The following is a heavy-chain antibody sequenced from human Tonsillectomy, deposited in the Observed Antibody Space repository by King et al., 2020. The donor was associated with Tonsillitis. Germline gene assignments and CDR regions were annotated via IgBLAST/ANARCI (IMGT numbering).Heavy chain of an antibody. J-gene: IGHJ4*02. V-gene: IGHV5-51*03. D-gene: IGHD5-12*01. CDR2: IYPGDSET. CDR1: GSNFAHYW. Sequence: VQLGESGAEVKKTGESLKISCKGSGSNFAHYWIDWVRQMPGKGLESIGIIYPGDSETRYSPSFQGQVTIAVDKSISTAYLQWSSLKASDTAMYYCARLVSGGYAQFDYWGQGTLVTVSS. CDR3: ARLVSGGYAQFDY.